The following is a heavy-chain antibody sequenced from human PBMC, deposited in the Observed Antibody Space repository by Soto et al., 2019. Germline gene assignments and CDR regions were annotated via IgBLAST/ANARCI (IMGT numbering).Heavy chain of an antibody. CDR2: ISGSGGST. CDR3: AKDWGAAAGTGQTFDY. CDR1: GFTFSSYA. J-gene: IGHJ4*02. V-gene: IGHV3-23*01. Sequence: SLRLSCAASGFTFSSYAMSWVRQAPGKGLEWVSAISGSGGSTYYADSVKGRFTISRDNSKNTLYLQMNSLRAEDTAVYYCAKDWGAAAGTGQTFDYWGQGTLVTVSS. D-gene: IGHD6-13*01.